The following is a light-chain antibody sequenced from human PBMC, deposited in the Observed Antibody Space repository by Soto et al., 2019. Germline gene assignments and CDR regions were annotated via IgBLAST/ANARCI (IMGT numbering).Light chain of an antibody. J-gene: IGKJ1*01. Sequence: EIVMTQSPATLSVSPGETATLSCRASQSVSTNLAWYQQRPGQAPRLLIYDASRRDIGVPDRFSGRGSGTDFTLTISGLEPADFAVYFCHQYGTSPQTFGQGTKVDIK. CDR2: DAS. CDR3: HQYGTSPQT. CDR1: QSVSTN. V-gene: IGKV3-20*01.